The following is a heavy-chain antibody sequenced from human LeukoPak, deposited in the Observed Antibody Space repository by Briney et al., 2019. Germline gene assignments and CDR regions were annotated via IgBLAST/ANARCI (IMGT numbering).Heavy chain of an antibody. CDR2: MNPNSGNT. V-gene: IGHV1-8*03. CDR3: ARAPSWNYNRYYYYYMDV. J-gene: IGHJ6*03. Sequence: ASVKVSCKASGYTFTGYYMHWVRQAPGHGLEWMGWMNPNSGNTGYAQKFQGRVTITRNTSISTAYMELSSLRSEDTAVYYCARAPSWNYNRYYYYYMDVWGRGTTVTVSS. D-gene: IGHD1-7*01. CDR1: GYTFTGYY.